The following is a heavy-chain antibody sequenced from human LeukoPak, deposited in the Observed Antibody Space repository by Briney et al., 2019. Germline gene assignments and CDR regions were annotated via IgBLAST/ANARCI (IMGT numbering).Heavy chain of an antibody. J-gene: IGHJ5*02. CDR1: GGSFSGHF. D-gene: IGHD2-15*01. V-gene: IGHV4-34*01. CDR3: ASAPVVAAKENWFDP. Sequence: SETLSLTCAVYGGSFSGHFWSWIRQPPGKGLEWIGEVNHSGSTNYNPSLKSRVTISVDTSKNQFSLKLSSVTAADTAVYYCASAPVVAAKENWFDPWGQGTLVTVSS. CDR2: VNHSGST.